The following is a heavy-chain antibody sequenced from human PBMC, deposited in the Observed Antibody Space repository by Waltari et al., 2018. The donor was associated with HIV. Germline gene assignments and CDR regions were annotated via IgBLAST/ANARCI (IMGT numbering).Heavy chain of an antibody. J-gene: IGHJ1*01. D-gene: IGHD6-13*01. CDR3: ARPNDPYSSRGYFQH. V-gene: IGHV5-51*01. Sequence: EVQLVQSGAEVKKPGESLKISCKGSRYSFPSYWIGWVRQMPGKGLEWMGVISPGDSDTRYSPSFQGQVTISADKSISTAYLQWSSLKASDTAMYYCARPNDPYSSRGYFQHWGQGTLVTVSS. CDR2: ISPGDSDT. CDR1: RYSFPSYW.